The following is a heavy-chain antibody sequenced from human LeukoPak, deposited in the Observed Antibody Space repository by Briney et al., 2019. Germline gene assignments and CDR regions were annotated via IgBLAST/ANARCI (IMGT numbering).Heavy chain of an antibody. Sequence: GRSLRLSCAASGFTFDDYAMHWVRQAPGKGLDWVSGISWNSGSIDYAVSVKGRFTISRDNAKNSLSLQMDSLRPEDTAFYYCAKGTGRYWTFFDYWGQGTLVTVSS. CDR2: ISWNSGSI. CDR1: GFTFDDYA. CDR3: AKGTGRYWTFFDY. J-gene: IGHJ4*02. D-gene: IGHD1-26*01. V-gene: IGHV3-9*01.